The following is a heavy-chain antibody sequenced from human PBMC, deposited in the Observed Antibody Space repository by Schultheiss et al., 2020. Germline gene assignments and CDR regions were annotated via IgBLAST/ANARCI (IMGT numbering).Heavy chain of an antibody. CDR1: GGSISSGGYY. CDR3: ARGDSYGSEGAFDI. Sequence: SETLSLTCTVSGGSISSGGYYWSWIRQPPGKGLEWIGYIYYSGSTYYNPSLKSRVTISVDTSKNQFSLKLSSVTAADTAVYYCARGDSYGSEGAFDIWGQGTMVTVSS. J-gene: IGHJ3*02. V-gene: IGHV4-30-4*01. D-gene: IGHD5-18*01. CDR2: IYYSGST.